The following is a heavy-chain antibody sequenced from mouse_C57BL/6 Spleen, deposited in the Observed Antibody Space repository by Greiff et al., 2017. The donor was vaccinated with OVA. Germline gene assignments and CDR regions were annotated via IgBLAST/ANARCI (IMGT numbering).Heavy chain of an antibody. CDR1: GFNIKDYY. J-gene: IGHJ4*01. CDR2: IDPEDGET. Sequence: VQLQQSGAELVKPGASVKLSCTASGFNIKDYYMHWVKQRPEQGLEWIGRIDPEDGETYYAPKFQGKATITADTSSNTAYLQLSSLTSEDTAVYYCASHYYGSSYDYAMDYWGQGTSVTVSS. D-gene: IGHD1-1*01. CDR3: ASHYYGSSYDYAMDY. V-gene: IGHV14-2*01.